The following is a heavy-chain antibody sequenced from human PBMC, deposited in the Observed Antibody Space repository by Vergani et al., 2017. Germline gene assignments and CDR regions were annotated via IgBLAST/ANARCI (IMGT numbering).Heavy chain of an antibody. J-gene: IGHJ4*02. CDR2: ISGSGGNT. CDR1: GFTFSSYA. Sequence: EVQLLESGGGLVQPGGSLRLSCAASGFTFSSYAMSWVRQVPGKGLEWVSGISGSGGNTYYANSVKGRFTISRDNSKNTLYLQMNSLRADDTAVYYCARHTTYTDSWGQGTTVTVSS. V-gene: IGHV3-23*01. D-gene: IGHD1-1*01. CDR3: ARHTTYTDS.